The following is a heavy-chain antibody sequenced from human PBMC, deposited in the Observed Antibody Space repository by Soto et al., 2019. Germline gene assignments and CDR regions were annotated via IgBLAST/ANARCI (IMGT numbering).Heavy chain of an antibody. J-gene: IGHJ4*02. V-gene: IGHV4-31*03. CDR3: ARDLSGSYYGNFDY. CDR1: GGSISSGGYY. Sequence: PSETLSLTCTVSGGSISSGGYYWSWIRQHPGKGLEWIGYIYYSGSTYYNPSLKSRVTISVDTSKNQFSLKLSSVTAADTAVYYCARDLSGSYYGNFDYWGQGTLVTVSS. D-gene: IGHD1-26*01. CDR2: IYYSGST.